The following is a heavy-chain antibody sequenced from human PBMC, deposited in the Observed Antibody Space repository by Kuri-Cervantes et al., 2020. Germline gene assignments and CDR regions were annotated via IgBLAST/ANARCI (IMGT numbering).Heavy chain of an antibody. D-gene: IGHD6-13*01. V-gene: IGHV2-26*01. CDR1: GFSLSNARMG. Sequence: SGPTLVKPTETLTLTCTASGFSLSNARMGVSWIRQPPGKALEWLAHIISNDEKSYSTSLKSRLTISKDTSKSQVVLTMTNMDPVDTATYYCAHAIRQQLVSYTYYYGMDVWGQGTTVTVSS. CDR3: AHAIRQQLVSYTYYYGMDV. CDR2: IISNDEK. J-gene: IGHJ6*02.